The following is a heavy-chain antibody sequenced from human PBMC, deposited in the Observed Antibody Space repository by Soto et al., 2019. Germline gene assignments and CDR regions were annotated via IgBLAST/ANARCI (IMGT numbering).Heavy chain of an antibody. D-gene: IGHD4-17*01. J-gene: IGHJ4*02. V-gene: IGHV4-39*01. Sequence: SETLSLTCIVSGGSISGSSSYWGWIRQPPGKGLEWIGSIFYTGSTYYNPSLKSRVTISVDTSKNQFSLKLRSVTAADTAAYYCARQHDYGDYASYDYWGQGTLVTVSS. CDR3: ARQHDYGDYASYDY. CDR2: IFYTGST. CDR1: GGSISGSSSY.